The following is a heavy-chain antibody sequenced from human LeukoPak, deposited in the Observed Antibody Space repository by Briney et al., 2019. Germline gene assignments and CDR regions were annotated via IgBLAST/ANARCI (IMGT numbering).Heavy chain of an antibody. CDR3: TRESATSGSTD. CDR2: IFTSGNT. CDR1: GNSISGNYY. Sequence: PSETLSLTCTVSGNSISGNYYWNWIRPPAGKGLEWIGRIFTSGNTNYNSSLKSRVTISFDTSKDQFSLRLSSVTVADTAFYYCTRESATSGSTDWGQGTLVTVSS. D-gene: IGHD3-10*01. V-gene: IGHV4-61*02. J-gene: IGHJ4*02.